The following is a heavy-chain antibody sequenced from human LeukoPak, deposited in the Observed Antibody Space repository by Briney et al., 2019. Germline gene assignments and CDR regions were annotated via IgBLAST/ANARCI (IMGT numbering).Heavy chain of an antibody. CDR2: ISSNGGST. CDR3: ARGIRRWELLPAFDI. D-gene: IGHD1-26*01. J-gene: IGHJ3*02. CDR1: GFTFSSYA. Sequence: GGSLRLSCAASGFTFSSYAMHWVRQAPGKGLEYVSAISSNGGSTYYANSVKGRFTISRDNSKNTLYLQMGSLRAEDMAVYYCARGIRRWELLPAFDIWGQGTMVTVSS. V-gene: IGHV3-64*01.